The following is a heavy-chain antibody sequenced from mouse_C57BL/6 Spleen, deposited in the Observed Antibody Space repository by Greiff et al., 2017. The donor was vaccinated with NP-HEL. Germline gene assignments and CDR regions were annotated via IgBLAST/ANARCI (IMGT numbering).Heavy chain of an antibody. V-gene: IGHV1-55*01. CDR1: GYTFTSYW. J-gene: IGHJ2*01. D-gene: IGHD2-4*01. CDR3: ERFYDYDGPFDY. Sequence: QVQLQQPGAELVKPGASVKMSCKASGYTFTSYWITWVKQRPGQGLEWIGDIYPGSGSTNYNEKFKSKATLTVDTSSSTAYMQLSSLTSEDSAVYYCERFYDYDGPFDYWGKGTTLTVSS. CDR2: IYPGSGST.